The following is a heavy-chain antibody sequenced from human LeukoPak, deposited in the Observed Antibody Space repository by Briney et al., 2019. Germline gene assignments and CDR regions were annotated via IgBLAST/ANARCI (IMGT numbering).Heavy chain of an antibody. D-gene: IGHD6-13*01. V-gene: IGHV1-18*01. CDR3: ARRSGNWYYFDY. CDR1: GYTFTSYG. CDR2: ITTYNGDS. Sequence: ASVKVSCKASGYTFTSYGISWVRQAPGQGLEWMGGITTYNGDSNYAQNLQGRVTMTTDTSTTTAYMELRSLRSDDTAVYYCARRSGNWYYFDYWGQGTLVTVSS. J-gene: IGHJ4*02.